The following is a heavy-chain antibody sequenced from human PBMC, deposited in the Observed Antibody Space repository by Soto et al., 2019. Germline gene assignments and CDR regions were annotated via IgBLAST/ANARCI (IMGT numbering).Heavy chain of an antibody. V-gene: IGHV3-11*05. CDR3: ARDSGTPPCNWFDP. J-gene: IGHJ5*02. D-gene: IGHD1-1*01. CDR2: ISSSSSYT. CDR1: GFTFSDYY. Sequence: QVQLVESGGGLVKPGGSLRLSCAASGFTFSDYYMSWIRQAPGKGLEWVSYISSSSSYTNYADSVKGRFTISRDNDKNSLYLQMNSLRAEDTAVYYCARDSGTPPCNWFDPWGQGTLVTVSS.